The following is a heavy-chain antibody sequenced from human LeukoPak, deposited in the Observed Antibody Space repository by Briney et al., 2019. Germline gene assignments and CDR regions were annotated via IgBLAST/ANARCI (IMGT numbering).Heavy chain of an antibody. V-gene: IGHV4-39*01. D-gene: IGHD3-3*01. J-gene: IGHJ6*02. Sequence: PSETLSLTCTVSGGSISSSSYYWGWIRQPPGKGLEWIGSIYYSGDTYYNPSLRSRVTISVDTSKNQFSLKLSSVTAADTAVYYCARGGAGPTIFGVVMHYYYYYGMDVWSQGTTVTVSS. CDR3: ARGGAGPTIFGVVMHYYYYYGMDV. CDR2: IYYSGDT. CDR1: GGSISSSSYY.